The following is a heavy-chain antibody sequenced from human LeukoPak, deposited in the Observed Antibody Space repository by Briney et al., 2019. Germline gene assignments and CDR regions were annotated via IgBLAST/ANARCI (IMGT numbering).Heavy chain of an antibody. J-gene: IGHJ3*02. D-gene: IGHD1-26*01. CDR2: IYTSGST. CDR3: ARDFRWELGNDAFDI. Sequence: SETLSLTCTVSGGSISSGSYYWSWIRQPAGKGLEWIGRIYTSGSTNYNPSLKSRVTISVDTSKNQFSLKLSSVTAADTAVYYCARDFRWELGNDAFDIWGQGTMVTVSS. V-gene: IGHV4-61*02. CDR1: GGSISSGSYY.